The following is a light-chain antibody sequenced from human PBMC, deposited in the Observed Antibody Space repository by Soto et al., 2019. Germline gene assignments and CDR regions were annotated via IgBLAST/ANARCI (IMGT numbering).Light chain of an antibody. V-gene: IGKV1D-12*01. Sequence: DIQMTQSPSSVSASVGDRVTISCQASQGISRSLAWYQQKPGKAPKLLIYAASSLQSGVPSRFSGSGFGTDFTLTISGLQPEDSAIYYCQQADTFPITFGQGTRLEI. CDR3: QQADTFPIT. J-gene: IGKJ5*01. CDR1: QGISRS. CDR2: AAS.